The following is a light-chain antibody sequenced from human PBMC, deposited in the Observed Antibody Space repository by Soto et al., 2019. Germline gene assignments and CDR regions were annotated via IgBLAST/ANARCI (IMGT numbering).Light chain of an antibody. Sequence: EIVMTQSPATLSVSPGERATLSCRASQSVSSNLAWYQQKPGQAPRLLIYGASTRATGIPARFSGSGSGTDFTLTISSLHSADFAVYYFQHYNNLPFTFGPATNVDIK. CDR1: QSVSSN. V-gene: IGKV3-15*01. J-gene: IGKJ3*01. CDR3: QHYNNLPFT. CDR2: GAS.